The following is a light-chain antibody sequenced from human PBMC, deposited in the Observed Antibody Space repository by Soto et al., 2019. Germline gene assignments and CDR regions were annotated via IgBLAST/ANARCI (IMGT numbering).Light chain of an antibody. V-gene: IGKV1-5*03. CDR2: EAS. J-gene: IGKJ1*01. CDR3: HQYNNIRGT. CDR1: QSISSY. Sequence: DIQMTQSPSSLSASVGDRVTITCRASQSISSYLNWYQQKPGKAPQLLIFEASSLESGVPSRFTGSGSGTEFTLTISSLQPDDFAIYYCHQYNNIRGTFGQGTKVDI.